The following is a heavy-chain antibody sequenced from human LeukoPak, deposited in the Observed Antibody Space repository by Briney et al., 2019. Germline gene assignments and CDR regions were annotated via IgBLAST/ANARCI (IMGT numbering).Heavy chain of an antibody. CDR2: ISGSGGST. CDR3: AKKPAYYYGSGSYYYFDY. CDR1: GFTFSSYA. J-gene: IGHJ4*02. Sequence: QTGGSLRLSCAASGFTFSSYAMSWVRQAPGKGLEWVSAISGSGGSTYYADSVKGRFTISRDNSKNTLYLQMNSLRAEDTAVYYCAKKPAYYYGSGSYYYFDYWGQGTLVTVSS. V-gene: IGHV3-23*01. D-gene: IGHD3-10*01.